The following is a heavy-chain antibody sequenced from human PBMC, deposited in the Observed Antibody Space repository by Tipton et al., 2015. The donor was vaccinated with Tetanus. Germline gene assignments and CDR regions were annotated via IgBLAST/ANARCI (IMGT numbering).Heavy chain of an antibody. CDR1: GYTFTRNA. CDR2: IYTDNGNT. CDR3: ARGFDGGFDY. Sequence: QLVQSGAEVKKPGASMKVSCKASGYTFTRNAMHWGRQAPGRRLEWMGWIYTDNGNTVYSQSFQGRVTITRDTSATTAYMELSSLRSEDTAVYYCARGFDGGFDYWGQGTLVTVSS. J-gene: IGHJ4*02. V-gene: IGHV1-3*04. D-gene: IGHD3-9*01.